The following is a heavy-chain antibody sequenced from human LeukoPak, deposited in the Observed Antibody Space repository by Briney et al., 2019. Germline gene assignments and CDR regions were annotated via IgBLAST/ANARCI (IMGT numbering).Heavy chain of an antibody. D-gene: IGHD6-19*01. CDR1: GCSISSGYY. V-gene: IGHV4-38-2*01. CDR3: ARVRSSGFKGFDY. Sequence: PSETLSLTCAVSGCSISSGYYWGWIRQPPGKGLEWIGSIYHSGSTYYNPSLKSRVTISIDTSKNQFSLKLTSVTAADTAVYYCARVRSSGFKGFDYWGQGTLVTVSS. J-gene: IGHJ4*02. CDR2: IYHSGST.